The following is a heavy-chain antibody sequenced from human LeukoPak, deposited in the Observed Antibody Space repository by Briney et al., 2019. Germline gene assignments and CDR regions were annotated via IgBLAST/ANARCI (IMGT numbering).Heavy chain of an antibody. CDR2: IYTRGST. Sequence: SETLSLTCTVSGGPINNYYWSWIRQPAGKGLEWIGRIYTRGSTNYNPSLKSRVTMSVDTSKNQFSLKLSSVTAADTAVYYCARGRYCSGGICSGGDAFDIWGKGTMVSVSS. V-gene: IGHV4-4*07. CDR3: ARGRYCSGGICSGGDAFDI. J-gene: IGHJ3*02. D-gene: IGHD2-15*01. CDR1: GGPINNYY.